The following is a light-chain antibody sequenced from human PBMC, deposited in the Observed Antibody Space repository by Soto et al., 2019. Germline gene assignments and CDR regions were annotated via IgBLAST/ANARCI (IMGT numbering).Light chain of an antibody. J-gene: IGLJ1*01. CDR2: EVS. V-gene: IGLV2-14*01. Sequence: QSALTQPASVSGSPGQSITISCTGTSSDTAGYNYVSWYQQHPGKAPKLMIYEVSHRPSGVSNRFSGSQSGNTASLTISGLQAEDEANCCCSSYTTSNTPLYVFGTGTKLTVL. CDR1: SSDTAGYNY. CDR3: SSYTTSNTPLYV.